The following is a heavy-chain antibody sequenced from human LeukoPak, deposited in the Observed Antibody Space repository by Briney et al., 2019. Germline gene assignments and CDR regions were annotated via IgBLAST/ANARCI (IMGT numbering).Heavy chain of an antibody. Sequence: GASVKVSCKASGGTFSSYAISWVRQAPGQGLEWMGRIIPILGIANYAQKFQGRVTITADKSTSTAYMELSSLRSEDTAVYYCARDEFDYYDSSGYYVPYDYWGQGTLVTVS. V-gene: IGHV1-69*04. J-gene: IGHJ4*02. D-gene: IGHD3-22*01. CDR1: GGTFSSYA. CDR3: ARDEFDYYDSSGYYVPYDY. CDR2: IIPILGIA.